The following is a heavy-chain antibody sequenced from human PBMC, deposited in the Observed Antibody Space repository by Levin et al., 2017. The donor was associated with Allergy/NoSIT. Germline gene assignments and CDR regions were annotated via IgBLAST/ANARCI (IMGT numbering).Heavy chain of an antibody. CDR3: ARDDSSSWYGGFIY. D-gene: IGHD6-13*01. J-gene: IGHJ4*02. CDR1: GFTFSGSG. V-gene: IGHV3-30*03. Sequence: LSLTCAASGFTFSGSGMHWVRQAPGKGLEWVAVISEDASETYYAESVKGRFTVSRDNSKKTLYLQMNSLRPEDTAVYYCARDDSSSWYGGFIYWGQGALVTVSS. CDR2: ISEDASET.